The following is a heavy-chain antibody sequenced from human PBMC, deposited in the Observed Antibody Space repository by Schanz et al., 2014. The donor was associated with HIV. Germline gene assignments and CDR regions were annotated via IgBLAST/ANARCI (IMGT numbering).Heavy chain of an antibody. Sequence: QMPLVESGGGLVKPGGSLRLSCAASGFTFSDCYMSWIRQAPGKGLECLAGVSRSGTNTYYADSMKGRFTISRDNSENTLFLQVNSLRAEDTAVYYCASTIYPYSSSSDYYYGMDVWGQGTTVSVSS. CDR2: VSRSGTNT. J-gene: IGHJ6*02. V-gene: IGHV3-11*04. CDR3: ASTIYPYSSSSDYYYGMDV. CDR1: GFTFSDCY. D-gene: IGHD6-6*01.